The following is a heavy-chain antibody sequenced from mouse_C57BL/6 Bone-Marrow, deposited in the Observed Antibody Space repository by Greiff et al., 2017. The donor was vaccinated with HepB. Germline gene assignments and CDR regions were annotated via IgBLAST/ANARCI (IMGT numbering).Heavy chain of an antibody. J-gene: IGHJ3*01. CDR2: INPGSGGT. CDR3: ARRGTYVFAY. Sequence: VQLQQSGAELVRPGTSVKVSCKASGYAFTNYLIEWVKQRPGQGLEWIGVINPGSGGTNYNEKFKGKATLTADKSSSTAYMQLSSLTSEDSAVYFCARRGTYVFAYWGQGTLVTVSA. V-gene: IGHV1-54*01. D-gene: IGHD2-10*02. CDR1: GYAFTNYL.